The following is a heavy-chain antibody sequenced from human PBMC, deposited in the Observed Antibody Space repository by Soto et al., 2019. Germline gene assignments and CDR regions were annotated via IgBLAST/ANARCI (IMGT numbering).Heavy chain of an antibody. CDR2: IYHSGSA. V-gene: IGHV4-4*02. J-gene: IGHJ3*02. D-gene: IGHD2-21*02. Sequence: QVQLQESGPGLVKPSGTLSLTCAVSGGSVSSSNWWSWVRQSPGKGLEWMGEIYHSGSAHYNPSLKSRATISPDKSKNQFSLRLTSVTAADTAVYYCARVPGVVVSADDAFDIWGPGTRVIVSS. CDR3: ARVPGVVVSADDAFDI. CDR1: GGSVSSSNW.